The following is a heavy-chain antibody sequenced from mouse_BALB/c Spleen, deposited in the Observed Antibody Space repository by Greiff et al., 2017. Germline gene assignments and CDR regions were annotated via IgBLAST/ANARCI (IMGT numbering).Heavy chain of an antibody. D-gene: IGHD1-1*02. V-gene: IGHV3-2*02. Sequence: EVMLVESGPGLVKPSQSLSLTCTVTGYSITSDYAWNWIRQFPGNKLEWMGYISYSGSTSYNPSLKSRISITRDTSKNQFFLQLNSVTTEDTATYYCARRWSLYAMDYWGQGTSVTVSS. CDR2: ISYSGST. CDR3: ARRWSLYAMDY. CDR1: GYSITSDYA. J-gene: IGHJ4*01.